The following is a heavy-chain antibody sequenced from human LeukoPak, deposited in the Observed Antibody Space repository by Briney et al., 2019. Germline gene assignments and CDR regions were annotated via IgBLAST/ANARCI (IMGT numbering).Heavy chain of an antibody. CDR3: VRCYYYYGMDV. J-gene: IGHJ6*02. CDR1: GYTFTGYY. V-gene: IGHV1-2*02. CDR2: INPNSGGT. Sequence: ASVTVSCKASGYTFTGYYMHWVRQAPGQGLEWMGWINPNSGGTNYAQKFQGRVTMTRNTSITTAYMELSSLRSEDTAVYYCVRCYYYYGMDVWGQGTTVTVSS.